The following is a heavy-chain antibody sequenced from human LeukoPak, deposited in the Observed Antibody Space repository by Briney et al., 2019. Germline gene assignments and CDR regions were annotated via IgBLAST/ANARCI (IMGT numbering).Heavy chain of an antibody. J-gene: IGHJ4*02. Sequence: SETLSLTCTVSGGSISSGGYYWSWIRQHPGKGLEWIGYIYYSGSTYYNPSLKSRVTISVDRSKNQFSLKLSSVTAADTAVYYCARTADIVVVPAAIPPNDYWGQGTLVTVSS. CDR1: GGSISSGGYY. CDR2: IYYSGST. V-gene: IGHV4-31*03. D-gene: IGHD2-2*02. CDR3: ARTADIVVVPAAIPPNDY.